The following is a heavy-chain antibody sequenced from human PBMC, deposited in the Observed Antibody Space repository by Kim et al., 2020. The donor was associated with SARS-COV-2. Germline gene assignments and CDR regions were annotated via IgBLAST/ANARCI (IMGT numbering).Heavy chain of an antibody. CDR1: GGSISSGGYY. CDR2: IYYSGST. J-gene: IGHJ3*02. Sequence: SQTLSLTCTVSGGSISSGGYYWSWIRQHPGKGLEWIGYIYYSGSTYYNPSLKSRVTISVDTSKNQFSLKLSSVTAADTAVYYCARDRFLYQHGLITMIFDIWGQGTMVTVSS. CDR3: ARDRFLYQHGLITMIFDI. D-gene: IGHD3-22*01. V-gene: IGHV4-31*03.